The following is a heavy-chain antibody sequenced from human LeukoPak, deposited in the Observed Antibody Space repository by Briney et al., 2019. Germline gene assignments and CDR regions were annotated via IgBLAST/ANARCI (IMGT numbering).Heavy chain of an antibody. J-gene: IGHJ5*02. CDR1: GGSISSGGYS. Sequence: SETLSLTCAVSGGSISSGGYSWSWIRQPPGKGLEWIGYIYHSGSTYYNPSLKSRVTISVDRSKNQFSLKLSSVTAADTAVYYCARTTGTERWAWFDPWGQGTLVTVSS. CDR3: ARTTGTERWAWFDP. D-gene: IGHD1-1*01. V-gene: IGHV4-30-2*01. CDR2: IYHSGST.